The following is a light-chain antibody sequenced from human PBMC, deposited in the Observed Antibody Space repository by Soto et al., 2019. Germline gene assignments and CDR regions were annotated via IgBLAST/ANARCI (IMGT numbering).Light chain of an antibody. V-gene: IGKV3-20*01. CDR1: ESVSDNY. CDR2: GAS. CDR3: QQYGSSPLT. Sequence: EIVLTQSACTLSLSPGERATLSCRASESVSDNYLAWYQQRSGQAPRLVIYGASSRASAVPDRFSGSGSGADFTLTISRLEPEDFAVYYCQQYGSSPLTFGGGTKVDIK. J-gene: IGKJ4*01.